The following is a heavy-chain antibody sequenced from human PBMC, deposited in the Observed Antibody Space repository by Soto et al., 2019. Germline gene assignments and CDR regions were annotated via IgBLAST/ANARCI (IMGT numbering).Heavy chain of an antibody. D-gene: IGHD3-22*01. CDR1: GGSISSGDYY. V-gene: IGHV4-30-4*01. Sequence: SSETLSLTCTVSGGSISSGDYYWIWIRQPPGKGLDWIGYIYYSGVTYYNPSLKSRVTISVDTSKNQFSLKLSSVTAADTAVYYCARYYYDSSGYYYGGYYFDYWGQGTLVTVSS. J-gene: IGHJ4*02. CDR2: IYYSGVT. CDR3: ARYYYDSSGYYYGGYYFDY.